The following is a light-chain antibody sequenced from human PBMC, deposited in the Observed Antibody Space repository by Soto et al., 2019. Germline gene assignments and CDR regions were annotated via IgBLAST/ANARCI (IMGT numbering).Light chain of an antibody. J-gene: IGLJ1*01. CDR3: SSYTSSSTLDYV. CDR2: GVS. V-gene: IGLV2-14*01. CDR1: SSDVGGYNY. Sequence: QSALTQPASVSGSPGQSITISCTGTSSDVGGYNYVSWYQHHPGKAPKLMISGVSDRPSGVSNRFSGSKSGNTASLTISGLQAEDEADYYCSSYTSSSTLDYVFGTGTKVTVL.